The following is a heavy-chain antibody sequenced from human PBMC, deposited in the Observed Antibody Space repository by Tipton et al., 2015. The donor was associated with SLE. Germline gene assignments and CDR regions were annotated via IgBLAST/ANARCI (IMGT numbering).Heavy chain of an antibody. CDR3: ARLGYGSGSYYMDY. D-gene: IGHD3-10*01. V-gene: IGHV4-59*07. CDR1: GGSISSYY. CDR2: IYYSGST. Sequence: TLSLTYTVSGGSISSYYWSWIRQPPGKGLEWIGYIYYSGSTNYNPSLKSRVTISVDTSKNQFSLKLSSVTAADTAVYYCARLGYGSGSYYMDYWGQGTLVTVSS. J-gene: IGHJ4*02.